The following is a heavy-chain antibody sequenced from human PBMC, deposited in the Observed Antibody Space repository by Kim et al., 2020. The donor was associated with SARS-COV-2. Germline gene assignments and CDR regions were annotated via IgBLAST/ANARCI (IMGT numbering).Heavy chain of an antibody. CDR3: ARDSEILEVVAATRRAFDI. CDR1: GYTFTSYY. CDR2: INPSGGST. J-gene: IGHJ3*02. D-gene: IGHD2-15*01. Sequence: ASVKVSCKASGYTFTSYYMHWVRQAPGQGLEWMGIINPSGGSTSYAQKFQGRVTMTRDTSTSTVYMELSSLRSEDTAVYYCARDSEILEVVAATRRAFDIWGQGTMVTVSS. V-gene: IGHV1-46*01.